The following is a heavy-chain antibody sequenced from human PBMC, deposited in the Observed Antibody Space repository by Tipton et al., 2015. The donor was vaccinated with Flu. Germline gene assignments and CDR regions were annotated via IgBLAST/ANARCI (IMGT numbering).Heavy chain of an antibody. J-gene: IGHJ4*02. V-gene: IGHV4-34*01. CDR3: ARRPEGRSRMRYFDY. Sequence: TLSLTCAVYGESFSGYSWNWIRQSPGKGLEWIAEINHNENTNFNPSLKSRVTISVDTSKNQFSLKVRSVTAADTAVYYCARRPEGRSRMRYFDYWGQGTLVTVSS. D-gene: IGHD2-2*01. CDR1: GESFSGYS. CDR2: INHNENT.